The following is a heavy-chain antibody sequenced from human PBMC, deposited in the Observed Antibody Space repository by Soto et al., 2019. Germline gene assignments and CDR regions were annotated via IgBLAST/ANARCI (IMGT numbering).Heavy chain of an antibody. CDR2: IYYSGST. D-gene: IGHD3-10*01. V-gene: IGHV4-31*03. CDR1: GGSISSGGYY. Sequence: QVQLQESGPGLVKPSQTLSLTCTVSGGSISSGGYYWSWIRQHPGKGLEWIGYIYYSGSTYYNPSLVSRVTISVDTSKNQFCLQLSSVTAADTAVYYCARVRVGELFGTDPWGQGTLVTVSS. J-gene: IGHJ5*02. CDR3: ARVRVGELFGTDP.